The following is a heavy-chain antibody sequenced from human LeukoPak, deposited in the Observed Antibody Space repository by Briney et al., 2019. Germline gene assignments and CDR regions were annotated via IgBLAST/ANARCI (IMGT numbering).Heavy chain of an antibody. V-gene: IGHV1-2*02. Sequence: ASVKVSCKASGYTFTGYYMHWVRQAPGQGLEWMGWINPNSGGTNYAQKFQGRVTMTRDTSISTAYMELSSLRSEDTAVYYCAREMSAYSYDPQRGYFDYWGQGTLVTVSS. CDR1: GYTFTGYY. D-gene: IGHD5-18*01. CDR2: INPNSGGT. J-gene: IGHJ4*02. CDR3: AREMSAYSYDPQRGYFDY.